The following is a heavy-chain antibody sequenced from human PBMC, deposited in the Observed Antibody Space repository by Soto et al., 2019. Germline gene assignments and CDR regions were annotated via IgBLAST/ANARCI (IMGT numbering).Heavy chain of an antibody. CDR1: GGSISSNY. CDR3: AREENGGWDY. D-gene: IGHD1-1*01. Sequence: QVQLQESGPGLVKPSETLSLTCTVSGGSISSNYWSWIRQPPGKGLEWIGYIYYSGSTNYNPSLKSRVTISVDTSKNQFSLKLSSVTAADTAVYYCAREENGGWDYWGQGTLVTVSS. J-gene: IGHJ4*02. V-gene: IGHV4-59*01. CDR2: IYYSGST.